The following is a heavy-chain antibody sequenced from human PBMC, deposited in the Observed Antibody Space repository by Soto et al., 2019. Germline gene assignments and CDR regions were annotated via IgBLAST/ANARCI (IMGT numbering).Heavy chain of an antibody. V-gene: IGHV1-18*01. CDR2: ISAHNGNT. CDR1: GYGFTTYG. D-gene: IGHD1-1*01. CDR3: ARERYGDY. Sequence: QVHLVQSGAEVKKPGASVKVSCKGSGYGFTTYGITRVRQAPGQGLEWMAWISAHNGNTNYAQKLQGRVTVTRDTSTSTAYMELRSLRSDDTAVYYCARERYGDYWGQGALVTVSS. J-gene: IGHJ4*02.